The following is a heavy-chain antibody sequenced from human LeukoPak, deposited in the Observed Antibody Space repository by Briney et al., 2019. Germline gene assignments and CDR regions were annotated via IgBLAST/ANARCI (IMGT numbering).Heavy chain of an antibody. CDR3: ARGIYSSDAFDI. CDR2: IYYSGST. V-gene: IGHV4-59*01. CDR1: GGSISSYY. D-gene: IGHD6-13*01. Sequence: SETLSLTCTVSGGSISSYYWNWIRQPPGKGLEWIGYIYYSGSTNYNPSLKSRVTMSIGTSTNQFSLKLNSVTAADTAVYYCARGIYSSDAFDIWGQGTMVTVSS. J-gene: IGHJ3*02.